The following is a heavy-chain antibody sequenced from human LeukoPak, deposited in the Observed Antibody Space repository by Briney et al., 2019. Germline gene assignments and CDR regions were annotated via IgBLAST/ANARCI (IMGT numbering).Heavy chain of an antibody. V-gene: IGHV1-69*01. Sequence: GSSVKVSCKASGGTFSSYAISWVRQAPGQGLEWMGGIIPIFGTANYAQKFQGRVTITADESTSTAYMELRSLRSDDTAVYYCARDGGYDFWSGYYLRDYFDYWGQGTLVTVSS. CDR3: ARDGGYDFWSGYYLRDYFDY. CDR2: IIPIFGTA. D-gene: IGHD3-3*01. CDR1: GGTFSSYA. J-gene: IGHJ4*02.